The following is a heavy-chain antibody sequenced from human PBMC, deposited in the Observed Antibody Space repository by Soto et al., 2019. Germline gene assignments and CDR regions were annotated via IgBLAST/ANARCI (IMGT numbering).Heavy chain of an antibody. V-gene: IGHV3-33*01. CDR2: IWFDRSNK. J-gene: IGHJ4*02. CDR3: AHSSSWYYFDY. Sequence: QVQLVESGGGVVQPGRSLRLSCAASGFTFSSYGMHWVRQPPGKGLEWVAVIWFDRSNKHYADSVKGRFTISRDNSKNTLSLQMNSLRAEDTAVYYCAHSSSWYYFDYWGQGTLVTVSS. CDR1: GFTFSSYG. D-gene: IGHD6-13*01.